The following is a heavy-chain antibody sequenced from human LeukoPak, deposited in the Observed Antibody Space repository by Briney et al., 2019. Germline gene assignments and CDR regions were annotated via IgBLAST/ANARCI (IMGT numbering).Heavy chain of an antibody. CDR2: IYYSGST. Sequence: SETLSLTCTVSGGSISSYYWSWIRQPPGKGLEWIGYIYYSGSTNYNPSLKSRVTISVDTSKNHFSLKLSSVTAADTAVYYCARSARVRYFDWLFLRFDPWGQGTLVTVSS. CDR1: GGSISSYY. J-gene: IGHJ5*02. D-gene: IGHD3-9*01. V-gene: IGHV4-59*12. CDR3: ARSARVRYFDWLFLRFDP.